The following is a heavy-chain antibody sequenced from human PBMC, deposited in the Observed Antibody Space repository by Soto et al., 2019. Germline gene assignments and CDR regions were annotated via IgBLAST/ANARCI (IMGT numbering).Heavy chain of an antibody. Sequence: QVQLQESGPGLLKPSQTLSLTCTVSGGSISSGGYYWSWIRQHPGKGLEWIGYIYYSGSTYYNPSLKSRVTISVDTSKNQFSLKLSSVTAADTAVYYCARGRRGSETTGYFDYWGQGTLVTVSS. D-gene: IGHD1-26*01. CDR1: GGSISSGGYY. CDR2: IYYSGST. CDR3: ARGRRGSETTGYFDY. V-gene: IGHV4-31*03. J-gene: IGHJ4*02.